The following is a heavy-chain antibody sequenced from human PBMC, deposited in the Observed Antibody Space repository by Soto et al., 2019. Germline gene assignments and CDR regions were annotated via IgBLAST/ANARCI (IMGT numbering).Heavy chain of an antibody. CDR1: GFSLNTTKVA. J-gene: IGHJ5*01. CDR2: ISGSDYK. Sequence: SGPTLVNPTQTLTLTCSFSGFSLNTTKVAVGWIRQPPGKALEWLALISGSDYKRYSPSLKNRLSINKGTSKDQVVLTLTNMDPVDTATYFCARTVTATALLGELFASWGPGTQVTVSS. V-gene: IGHV2-5*01. CDR3: ARTVTATALLGELFAS. D-gene: IGHD1-7*01.